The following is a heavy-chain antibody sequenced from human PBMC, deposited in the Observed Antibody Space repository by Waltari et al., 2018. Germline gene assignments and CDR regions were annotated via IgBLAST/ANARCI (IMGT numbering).Heavy chain of an antibody. CDR1: GYTFTSYD. CDR2: VNPKGGNK. Sequence: QVRLVQSGAEVKKPGASVKVSCKASGYTFTSYDINWVRQATGQGLEWAGWVNPKGGNKGYAKKFQDRVIMTSDTSMTTVYMELSSLTSGDTAVYYCARGAVPGKGANWFDPWGQGTLVIVAS. J-gene: IGHJ5*02. D-gene: IGHD2-2*01. V-gene: IGHV1-8*01. CDR3: ARGAVPGKGANWFDP.